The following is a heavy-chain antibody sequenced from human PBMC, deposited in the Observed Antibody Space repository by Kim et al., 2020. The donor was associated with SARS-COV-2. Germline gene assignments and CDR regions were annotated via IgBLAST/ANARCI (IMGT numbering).Heavy chain of an antibody. V-gene: IGHV3-23*01. CDR3: VKEYGCHYGSWNY. CDR2: ISCRGGST. Sequence: GGSLRLSCEGSGFSFGGFAMGWVRQVPGKGLECVSAISCRGGSTQYSDSVKGRFTISRDNSKNTLYLQMNGLTVEDTAIYYCVKEYGCHYGSWNY. J-gene: IGHJ6*01. CDR1: GFSFGGFA. D-gene: IGHD3-10*01.